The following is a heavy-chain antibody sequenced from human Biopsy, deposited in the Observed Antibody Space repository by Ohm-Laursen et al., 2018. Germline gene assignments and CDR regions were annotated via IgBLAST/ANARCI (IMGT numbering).Heavy chain of an antibody. D-gene: IGHD2-15*01. Sequence: SDTLSLTCTVPGVSINGGRYYWNWIRQPPGKGLECIGNIHHSGSTNYNPSLKSRLTISVDTSKNQFSLKLSSVTAADTAVYYCARMDCSGGSCHYYSYGMDVWGQGTTVTVSS. V-gene: IGHV4-61*01. CDR1: GVSINGGRYY. CDR3: ARMDCSGGSCHYYSYGMDV. J-gene: IGHJ6*02. CDR2: IHHSGST.